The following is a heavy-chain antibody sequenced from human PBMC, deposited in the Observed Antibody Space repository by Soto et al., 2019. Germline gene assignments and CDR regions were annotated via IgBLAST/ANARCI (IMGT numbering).Heavy chain of an antibody. CDR3: AREKTDYYDSSGYSPLYNWFDP. CDR2: IIPIFGTA. V-gene: IGHV1-69*13. CDR1: GGTFSSYA. Sequence: ASVKVSCKASGGTFSSYAISWVRQAPGQGLEWMGGIIPIFGTANYAQKFQGRVTITADESTSTAYMELSSLRSEDTAVYYCAREKTDYYDSSGYSPLYNWFDPWGQGTLVTVSS. J-gene: IGHJ5*02. D-gene: IGHD3-22*01.